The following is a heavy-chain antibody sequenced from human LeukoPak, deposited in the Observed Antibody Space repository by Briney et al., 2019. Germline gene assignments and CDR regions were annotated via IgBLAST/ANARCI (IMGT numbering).Heavy chain of an antibody. CDR3: ARDLTQLALFDY. J-gene: IGHJ4*02. V-gene: IGHV3-33*01. CDR2: IWYDGSNK. Sequence: GGSLRLSCAASGFTFSNYGMHWVRQAPGKGLEWVAVIWYDGSNKYYADSVKGRFTLSRDSSKNTLFLQMNSLRPEDTAVYFCARDLTQLALFDYWGQGTLVTVSS. CDR1: GFTFSNYG. D-gene: IGHD6-13*01.